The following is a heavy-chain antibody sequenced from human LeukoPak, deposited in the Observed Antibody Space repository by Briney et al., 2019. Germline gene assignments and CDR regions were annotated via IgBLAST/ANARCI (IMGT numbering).Heavy chain of an antibody. D-gene: IGHD5-12*01. V-gene: IGHV3-48*03. CDR1: RFPFSIYE. CDR3: ALLTVASDFDY. Sequence: SGESLRLSCVVSRFPFSIYEMNWVRQPPGKGLEWVSNIHSSGTVKYYSDSVKGRFSISRDNAKSSLYLQMNSLRVEDTAVYYCALLTVASDFDYWGQGALVTVSS. CDR2: IHSSGTVK. J-gene: IGHJ4*02.